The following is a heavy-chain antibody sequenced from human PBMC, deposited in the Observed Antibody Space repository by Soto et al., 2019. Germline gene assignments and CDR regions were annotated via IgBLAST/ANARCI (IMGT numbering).Heavy chain of an antibody. D-gene: IGHD1-26*01. Sequence: EVQLVESGGGLVQPGGSLRRSCAASGFTFSDHYMDWVRQAPGKGLEWVGRTRNKANSYTTEYAASVKGRFTISRDDSKNSLYLQMNSLKTEDTAVYYCARVDPVGATHDALDIWGKGTMVTVSS. CDR3: ARVDPVGATHDALDI. J-gene: IGHJ3*02. CDR1: GFTFSDHY. V-gene: IGHV3-72*01. CDR2: TRNKANSYTT.